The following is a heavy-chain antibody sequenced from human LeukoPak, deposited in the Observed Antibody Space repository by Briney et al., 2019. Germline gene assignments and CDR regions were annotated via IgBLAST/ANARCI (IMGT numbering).Heavy chain of an antibody. D-gene: IGHD3-22*01. J-gene: IGHJ3*02. CDR2: LDQDGSER. Sequence: GGSLRLSCAASGFPFSTYWMAWVRQAPGKGLEWVANLDQDGSERYYLDSVKGRFTISRDNAKTSLYLQMNNLRVEGTAVYYCASYYDPLVGDAFDIWGQGTMVMVSS. CDR1: GFPFSTYW. CDR3: ASYYDPLVGDAFDI. V-gene: IGHV3-7*01.